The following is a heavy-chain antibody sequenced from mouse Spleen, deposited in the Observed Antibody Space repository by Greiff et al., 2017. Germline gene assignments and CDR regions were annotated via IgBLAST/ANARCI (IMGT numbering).Heavy chain of an antibody. V-gene: IGHV5-9-1*02. CDR1: GFTFSSYA. J-gene: IGHJ2*01. CDR2: ISSGGDYI. D-gene: IGHD3-3*01. CDR3: TRDLRGTEYFDY. Sequence: EVQGVESGEGLVKPGGSLKLSCAASGFTFSSYAMSWVRQTPEKRLEWVAYISSGGDYIYYADTVKGRFTISRDNARNTLYLQMSSLKSEDTAMYYCTRDLRGTEYFDYWGQGTTLTVSS.